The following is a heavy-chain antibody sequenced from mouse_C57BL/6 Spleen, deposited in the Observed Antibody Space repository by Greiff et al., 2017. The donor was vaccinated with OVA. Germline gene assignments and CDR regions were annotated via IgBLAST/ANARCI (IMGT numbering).Heavy chain of an antibody. CDR3: ARRHYGYDGRFAY. V-gene: IGHV1-9*01. CDR1: GYTFTGYW. J-gene: IGHJ3*01. Sequence: QVQLKESGAELMKPGASVTLSCKATGYTFTGYWIEWVKQRPGHGLEWIGEILPGSGSTNYNEKFKGKATFTADTSSNTSYMQLSRLTAEDSAIYYCARRHYGYDGRFAYWGQGTLVTVSA. CDR2: ILPGSGST. D-gene: IGHD2-2*01.